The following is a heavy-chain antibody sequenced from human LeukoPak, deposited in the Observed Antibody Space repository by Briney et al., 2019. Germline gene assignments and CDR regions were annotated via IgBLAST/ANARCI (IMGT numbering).Heavy chain of an antibody. V-gene: IGHV3-30*04. CDR2: LSFDGAHK. CDR1: GFTFRHYA. J-gene: IGHJ4*02. D-gene: IGHD3-16*01. CDR3: VRARAGGLDY. Sequence: ERSLRLSCAASGFTFRHYAVHWVRQAPGRGLEGVAVLSFDGAHKYYAESVKGRFTISRDNSNNTLFLQMDSLRIEDTALYYCVRARAGGLDYWGQGTLVTVSS.